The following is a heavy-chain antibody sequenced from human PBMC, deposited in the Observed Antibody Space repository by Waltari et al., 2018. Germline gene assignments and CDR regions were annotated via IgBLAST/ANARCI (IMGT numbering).Heavy chain of an antibody. CDR1: GFTFSSYW. D-gene: IGHD6-13*01. CDR2: IKQDGSEK. V-gene: IGHV3-7*01. J-gene: IGHJ4*02. CDR3: ASSIRIAAAGNYFDY. Sequence: EVQLVESGGGLVQPGGSLRLSCAASGFTFSSYWMSWVRQAPGKGLEWVANIKQDGSEKYYVDSVKGRFTISRDNAKNSLYLQMNSLRAEDTAVYYCASSIRIAAAGNYFDYWGQGTLVTVSS.